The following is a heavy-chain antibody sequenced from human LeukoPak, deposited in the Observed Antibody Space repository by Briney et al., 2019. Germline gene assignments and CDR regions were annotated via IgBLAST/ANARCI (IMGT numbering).Heavy chain of an antibody. CDR3: ARDYDSSGYYSPGRDY. V-gene: IGHV1-18*01. CDR1: GYTFTSYG. Sequence: GASVKVSCKASGYTFTSYGISWVRQAPGQGLEWMGWISAYNGNTNYAQKLQGRVTMTTDTSTSTAYMELRSLRSDDTAVYYCARDYDSSGYYSPGRDYWGQGTLVTVSS. CDR2: ISAYNGNT. D-gene: IGHD3-22*01. J-gene: IGHJ4*02.